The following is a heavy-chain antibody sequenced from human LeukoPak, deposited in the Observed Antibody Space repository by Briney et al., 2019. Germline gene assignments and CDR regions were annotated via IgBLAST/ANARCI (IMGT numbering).Heavy chain of an antibody. CDR3: ARDGVAGGFDY. CDR1: GFTFSSYT. D-gene: IGHD6-19*01. Sequence: GGSLRLSCAASGFTFSSYTMNWVRQAPGKGLEWVSSISSSSSYIYYADSVKGRFTISRDDAKNLVFLQMNSPRVEDTAVYYCARDGVAGGFDYWGQGILVTVSS. CDR2: ISSSSSYI. J-gene: IGHJ4*02. V-gene: IGHV3-21*01.